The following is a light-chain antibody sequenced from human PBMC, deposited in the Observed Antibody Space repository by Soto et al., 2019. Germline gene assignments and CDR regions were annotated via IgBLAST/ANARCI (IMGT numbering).Light chain of an antibody. CDR3: SSYAGNNIVV. Sequence: QSALTQPPSASGSPGQSVTISCSGTSRDVGHYDYVSWYQQHPGKAPKLMIYEVSKRPSGVPDRVSGSKSGNTASLTVSGLRAEDEADYFCSSYAGNNIVVFGGGTKLTVL. CDR2: EVS. V-gene: IGLV2-8*01. J-gene: IGLJ2*01. CDR1: SRDVGHYDY.